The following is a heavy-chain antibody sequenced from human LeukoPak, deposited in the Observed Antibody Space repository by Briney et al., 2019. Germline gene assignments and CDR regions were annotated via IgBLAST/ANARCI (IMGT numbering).Heavy chain of an antibody. CDR2: IYYSGST. V-gene: IGHV4-59*08. Sequence: PSETLSLTCTVSGGSISSYYWSWIRQPPGKGLEWIGYIYYSGSTNYNPSLKSRATISVDTSKNQFSLKLSSVTAADTAVYYCARSSGSYYVGVDYWGQGTLVTVSS. CDR1: GGSISSYY. J-gene: IGHJ4*02. D-gene: IGHD1-26*01. CDR3: ARSSGSYYVGVDY.